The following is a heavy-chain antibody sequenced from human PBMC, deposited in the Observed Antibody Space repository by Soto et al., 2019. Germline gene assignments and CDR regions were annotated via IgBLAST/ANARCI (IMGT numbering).Heavy chain of an antibody. D-gene: IGHD4-17*01. CDR1: GFSFSDYG. J-gene: IGHJ4*02. CDR3: ATDRDYGDSFPFGC. CDR2: IIGPGDKA. Sequence: EVQLLESGGGLVQPGGSLRLSCAASGFSFSDYGMSWVRQAPGKGLEWVSAIIGPGDKAYYADSVKGRFTISRDNSNNTVYLQLNNLRAEDMAIYYCATDRDYGDSFPFGCWGQGPLVTVSS. V-gene: IGHV3-23*01.